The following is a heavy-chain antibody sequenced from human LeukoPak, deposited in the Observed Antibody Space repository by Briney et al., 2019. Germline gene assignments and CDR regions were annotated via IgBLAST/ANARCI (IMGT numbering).Heavy chain of an antibody. V-gene: IGHV1-69*04. Sequence: SVKLSRKSAVGTFSSYAISWVRNAPGQGLGWMGRIIPILGIANYAQKFQGRVTITAHKSTSTAYMELSSLRSEDTAVYYCARYEHYGDLGGYGMDVWGQGTTVTVSS. CDR3: ARYEHYGDLGGYGMDV. J-gene: IGHJ6*02. CDR2: IIPILGIA. CDR1: VGTFSSYA. D-gene: IGHD4-17*01.